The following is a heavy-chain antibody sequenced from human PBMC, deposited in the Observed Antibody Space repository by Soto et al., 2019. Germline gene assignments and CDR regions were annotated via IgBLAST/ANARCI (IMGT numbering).Heavy chain of an antibody. CDR3: ARDRGDYDYVLGRYYFDY. Sequence: GGSLRLSCAASGFTFSSYAMHWVRQAPGKGLEWVAVISYDGSNKYYADSVKGRFTISRDNSKNTLYLQMNSLRAEDTAVYYCARDRGDYDYVLGRYYFDYWGQGTLVTVSS. D-gene: IGHD3-16*01. V-gene: IGHV3-30-3*01. CDR1: GFTFSSYA. J-gene: IGHJ4*02. CDR2: ISYDGSNK.